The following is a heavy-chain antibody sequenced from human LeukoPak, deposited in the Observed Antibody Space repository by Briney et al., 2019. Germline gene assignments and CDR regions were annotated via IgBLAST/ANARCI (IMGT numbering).Heavy chain of an antibody. D-gene: IGHD2-2*01. Sequence: GGSLRLSCAASGFTFSSYAMSWVRQAPGKGLEWVSAISGSGGSTYYADSVKGRFTISRDNPKNTLYLQMNSLRAEDTAVYYCAKEVVEIVPAAMPYYYYYGTDVWGKGTTVTVSS. J-gene: IGHJ6*04. CDR2: ISGSGGST. CDR3: AKEVVEIVPAAMPYYYYYGTDV. V-gene: IGHV3-23*01. CDR1: GFTFSSYA.